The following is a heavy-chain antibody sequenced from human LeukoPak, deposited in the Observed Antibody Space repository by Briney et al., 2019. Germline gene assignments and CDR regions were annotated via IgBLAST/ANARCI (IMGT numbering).Heavy chain of an antibody. CDR2: IYTSGST. V-gene: IGHV4-4*07. J-gene: IGHJ6*03. CDR1: GGSVSSYY. Sequence: PSETLSLTCSVSGGSVSSYYWSWIRQPAGKGLEWIGRIYTSGSTNYNPSLKSRVTMSVDTSMNQFSLKLSSVTAADTAVYYCAREKVEETYYYYMDVWGKGTTVTVSS. CDR3: AREKVEETYYYYMDV.